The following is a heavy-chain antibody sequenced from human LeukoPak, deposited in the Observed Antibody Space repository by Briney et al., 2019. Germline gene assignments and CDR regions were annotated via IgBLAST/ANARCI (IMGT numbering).Heavy chain of an antibody. CDR3: VRDGLNWNYDY. J-gene: IGHJ4*02. CDR1: GYTFSGYY. CDR2: ISPTSGGT. Sequence: ASVTVSSKTSGYTFSGYYIHWVRQAPGQGLEWMGWISPTSGGTKYAQKFQGRVVVTRDTSIRAAYMELSRLRSDDTAVYYCVRDGLNWNYDYWGQGTLVAVSS. V-gene: IGHV1-2*02. D-gene: IGHD1-7*01.